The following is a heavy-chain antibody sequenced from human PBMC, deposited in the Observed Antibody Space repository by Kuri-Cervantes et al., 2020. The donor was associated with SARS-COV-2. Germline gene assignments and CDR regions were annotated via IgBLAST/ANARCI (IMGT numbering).Heavy chain of an antibody. CDR2: INHSGST. J-gene: IGHJ5*02. Sequence: ESLKISCAVYGGSFSGYYWSWIRQPPGKGLEWIGEINHSGSTYYNPSLKSRVTISVDTSRNQFSLKLSSVTAADTAVYYCARQMMSSITIFGVVITRNWLDPWGQGTLVTVSS. D-gene: IGHD3-3*01. CDR3: ARQMMSSITIFGVVITRNWLDP. CDR1: GGSFSGYY. V-gene: IGHV4-34*01.